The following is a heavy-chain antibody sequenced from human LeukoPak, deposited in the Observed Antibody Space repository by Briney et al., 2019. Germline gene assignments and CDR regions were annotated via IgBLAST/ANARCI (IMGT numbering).Heavy chain of an antibody. Sequence: ASVKVSCKASGYTFTTYGMNWVRQAPGQGLEWMGWINTNTGNPTYAQGFTGRFVFSLDTSVSTAYLQISSLKAEDTAVYYCARAPWWYCSGGSCFYFDYWGQGTLVTVSS. CDR1: GYTFTTYG. J-gene: IGHJ4*02. CDR3: ARAPWWYCSGGSCFYFDY. D-gene: IGHD2-15*01. V-gene: IGHV7-4-1*02. CDR2: INTNTGNP.